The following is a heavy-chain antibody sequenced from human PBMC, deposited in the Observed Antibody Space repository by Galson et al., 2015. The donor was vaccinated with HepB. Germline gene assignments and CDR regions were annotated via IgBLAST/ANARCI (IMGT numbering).Heavy chain of an antibody. CDR1: GFTFSDYY. CDR2: ISSSGSTI. J-gene: IGHJ4*02. V-gene: IGHV3-11*01. D-gene: IGHD5-12*01. Sequence: SLRLSCAASGFTFSDYYMSWIRQAPGKGLEWVSYISSSGSTIYYADSVKGRFTISRDNAKNSLYLQMNSLRAEDTAVYYCAARWESAVATDDYWGQGTLVTVSS. CDR3: AARWESAVATDDY.